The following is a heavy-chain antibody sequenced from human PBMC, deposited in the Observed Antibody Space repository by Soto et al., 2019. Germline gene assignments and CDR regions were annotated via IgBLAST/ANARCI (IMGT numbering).Heavy chain of an antibody. D-gene: IGHD5-18*01. J-gene: IGHJ4*02. Sequence: PSETLSLTCTVSGASISSGDYFWSWIRQSPGKGLEWIGYIYDSGSSYYNPSLKSRVTMSVDTSKNQFSLKLRSVTAADTAVYYCAREKGYTSGPKNFDYSGQATLVTVSS. CDR2: IYDSGSS. V-gene: IGHV4-30-4*01. CDR1: GASISSGDYF. CDR3: AREKGYTSGPKNFDY.